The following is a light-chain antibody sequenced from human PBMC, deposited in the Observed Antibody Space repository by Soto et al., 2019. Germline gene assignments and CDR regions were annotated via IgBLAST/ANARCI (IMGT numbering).Light chain of an antibody. Sequence: QSVLTQPASLSGSPGQSVTISCTGTNSDIGAYSRVCWYQQHPGKAPKLMIFAVSNRPSGVSNRFSGSKSGNTASLTISGLLAEDEADYYCVSYSSSDPWVFGGGTKLTVL. CDR3: VSYSSSDPWV. CDR2: AVS. CDR1: NSDIGAYSR. V-gene: IGLV2-14*03. J-gene: IGLJ3*02.